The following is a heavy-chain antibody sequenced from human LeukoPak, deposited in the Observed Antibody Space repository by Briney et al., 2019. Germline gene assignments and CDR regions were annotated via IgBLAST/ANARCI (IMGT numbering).Heavy chain of an antibody. CDR2: IKQDGSEK. V-gene: IGHV3-7*01. CDR1: GFTFSSYW. Sequence: QPGRSLRLSCAASGFTFSSYWMSWVRQAPGKGLEWVANIKQDGSEKYYVDSVKGRFTISRDNAKNSLYLQMNSLRAEDTAVYYCARDLIFGVVSPRSHYGMDVWGQGTTVTVSS. CDR3: ARDLIFGVVSPRSHYGMDV. D-gene: IGHD3-3*01. J-gene: IGHJ6*02.